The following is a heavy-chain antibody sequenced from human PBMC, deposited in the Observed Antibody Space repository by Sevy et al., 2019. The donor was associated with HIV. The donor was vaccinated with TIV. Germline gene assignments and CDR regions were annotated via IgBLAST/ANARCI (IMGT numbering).Heavy chain of an antibody. Sequence: SETLSLTCTVSGGSITSLYWNWIRQPPGKGLEWIANIYYNGHINYNPSLKSRATLSFDTSKNQIFLRLSSVTAADTAMYYCAGENAWGRGYSWGQGTLVTVSS. CDR1: GGSITSLY. D-gene: IGHD3-10*01. V-gene: IGHV4-59*08. CDR3: AGENAWGRGYS. J-gene: IGHJ4*02. CDR2: IYYNGHI.